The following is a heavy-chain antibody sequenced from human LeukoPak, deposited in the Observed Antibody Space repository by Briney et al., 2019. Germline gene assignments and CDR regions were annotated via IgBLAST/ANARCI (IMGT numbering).Heavy chain of an antibody. CDR1: GYNFNRYT. CDR3: ARVSDTSMVTPGFDS. Sequence: ASVKVSCKTSGYNFNRYTITWVRQAPGQGLEWMGWVSTSSGDTNYAEKFQGRVTMITEAVTKTVYMELRRLRSGDTAMYFCARVSDTSMVTPGFDSWGQGTLVTVSS. V-gene: IGHV1-18*01. D-gene: IGHD5-18*01. CDR2: VSTSSGDT. J-gene: IGHJ4*02.